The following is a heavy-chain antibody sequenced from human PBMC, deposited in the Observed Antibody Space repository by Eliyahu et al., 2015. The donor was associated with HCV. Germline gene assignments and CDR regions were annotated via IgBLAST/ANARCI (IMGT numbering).Heavy chain of an antibody. J-gene: IGHJ6*02. Sequence: QVQLVQSGAEVKKPGSSVKVSCKSSGGTFSXNVISWVRQAPGQGLEWIGKIIPIFDITDYAQKFQGRVTITADKSTNTAYMELSSLRSEDTAVFYCVRGLLLDWSPGSQYYYYGMDVWGQGTLVTVSS. D-gene: IGHD3/OR15-3a*01. CDR3: VRGLLLDWSPGSQYYYYGMDV. CDR2: IIPIFDIT. V-gene: IGHV1-69*04. CDR1: GGTFSXNV.